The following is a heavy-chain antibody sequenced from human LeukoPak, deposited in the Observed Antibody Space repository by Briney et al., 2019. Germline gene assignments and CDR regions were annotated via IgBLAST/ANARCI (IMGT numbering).Heavy chain of an antibody. D-gene: IGHD6-13*01. V-gene: IGHV4-59*08. J-gene: IGHJ4*02. CDR2: IYYSGSA. Sequence: SETLSLTCTVSGGSISSYYWSWIRQPPGKGLEWIGYIYYSGSANYNPSLKSRVTISVDTSKNQFSLKLSSVTAADTAVYYCARQGGIRAAAGALFGNWGQGTLVTVSS. CDR1: GGSISSYY. CDR3: ARQGGIRAAAGALFGN.